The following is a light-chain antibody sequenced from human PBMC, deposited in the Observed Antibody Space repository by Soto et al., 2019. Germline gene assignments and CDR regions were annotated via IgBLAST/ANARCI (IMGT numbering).Light chain of an antibody. Sequence: QSALTQPAPVSGSPGQSITISCTGTSSDVGGYNYVSWYQLHPGKAPKLIIYEVSHRPSGASNHFSGYKSGNTASLTISGLQAEDEADYYCSSYTSTSTPCVFGTGTKVTVL. J-gene: IGLJ1*01. V-gene: IGLV2-14*01. CDR3: SSYTSTSTPCV. CDR1: SSDVGGYNY. CDR2: EVS.